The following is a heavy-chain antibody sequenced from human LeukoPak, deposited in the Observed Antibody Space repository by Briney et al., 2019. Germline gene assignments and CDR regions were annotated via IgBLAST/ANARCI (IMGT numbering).Heavy chain of an antibody. J-gene: IGHJ4*02. CDR1: GGSISSYY. CDR2: IYYSGST. Sequence: SETLSLTCTVSGGSISSYYWSWIRQPPGKGLEWIGYIYYSGSTNYNPSLKSRVTISVDTSKNQFSLKLSSVTAADTAVYYCARPLDSSGYYLLDWGQGTLVTVSS. V-gene: IGHV4-59*12. CDR3: ARPLDSSGYYLLD. D-gene: IGHD3-22*01.